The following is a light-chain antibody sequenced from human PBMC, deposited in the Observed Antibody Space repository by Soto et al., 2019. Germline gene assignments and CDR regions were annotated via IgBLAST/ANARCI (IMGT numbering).Light chain of an antibody. CDR1: SSNIGSNF. Sequence: QAVVTQPPSASGTPGQRVTISCSGSSSNIGSNFVNWYQQLPGTAPTILLYTNDQRPSGVPDRFSGSKSGTSASLAISGLQSEDEADYYCAVWDVILAIPVFGGGTKLTVL. J-gene: IGLJ3*02. CDR2: TND. V-gene: IGLV1-44*01. CDR3: AVWDVILAIPV.